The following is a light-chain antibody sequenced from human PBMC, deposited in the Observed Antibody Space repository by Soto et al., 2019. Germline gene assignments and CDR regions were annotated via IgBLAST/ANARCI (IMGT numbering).Light chain of an antibody. J-gene: IGKJ1*01. Sequence: EIVLPQSPGTLSLSPGARATLSRQSSQSRGSNFLAWYQHKPGQANRLLIYGASTRATGFPARFSGSGSGTECTLTISYLQSEEFAVYYCKQYDNWPWTVGQGTKVEIK. CDR1: QSRGSN. V-gene: IGKV3-15*01. CDR2: GAS. CDR3: KQYDNWPWT.